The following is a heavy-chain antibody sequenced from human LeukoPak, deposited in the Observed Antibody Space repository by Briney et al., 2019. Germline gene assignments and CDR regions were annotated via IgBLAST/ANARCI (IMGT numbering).Heavy chain of an antibody. CDR3: ARDQITMARGVIIKVPRCAFDI. CDR2: ISSSSSYI. J-gene: IGHJ3*02. Sequence: PGGSLRLSCAASGFTFSSYSMNWVRQAPGKGLEWVSSISSSSSYIYYADSVKGRFTISRDNAKNSLYLQMNSLRAEDTAVYYCARDQITMARGVIIKVPRCAFDIWGQGTMVTVSS. CDR1: GFTFSSYS. D-gene: IGHD3-10*01. V-gene: IGHV3-21*01.